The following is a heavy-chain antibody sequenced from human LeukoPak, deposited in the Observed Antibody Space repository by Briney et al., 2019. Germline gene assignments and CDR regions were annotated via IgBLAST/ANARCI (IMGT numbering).Heavy chain of an antibody. CDR2: ISGSGGST. J-gene: IGHJ4*02. CDR3: AKGLSYYDILTGYYTTGHPNFDY. CDR1: GFTFSSYA. D-gene: IGHD3-9*01. V-gene: IGHV3-23*01. Sequence: QPGGSLRLSCAASGFTFSSYAMSWVRQAPGKGLEWVSAISGSGGSTYYADSVKGRFTISRDNSKNTLYLQMNSLRAEDTAVYYCAKGLSYYDILTGYYTTGHPNFDYWGQGTLVTVSS.